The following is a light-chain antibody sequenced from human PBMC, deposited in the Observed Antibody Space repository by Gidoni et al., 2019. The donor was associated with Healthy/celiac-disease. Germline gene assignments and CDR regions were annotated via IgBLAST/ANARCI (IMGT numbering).Light chain of an antibody. CDR2: EVS. CDR1: SSDVGGYNY. CDR3: SSYAGSNNYV. V-gene: IGLV2-8*01. J-gene: IGLJ1*01. Sequence: QSALTQPPPASVSPGQSVTISCTGTSSDVGGYNYVSWYQQHPGKAPKLMIYEVSKRPSGVPDRFSGSKSGNTAYLTVSGLQAEDEADYYCSSYAGSNNYVFGTGTKVTVL.